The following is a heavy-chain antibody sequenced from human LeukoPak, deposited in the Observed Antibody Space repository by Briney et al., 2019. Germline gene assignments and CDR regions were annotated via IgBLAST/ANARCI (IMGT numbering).Heavy chain of an antibody. Sequence: SETLSLTCAVYGGSFSGYYWNWIRQPPGKGLEWTGEINHSGSTNYNPSLKSRVTISVDTSKNQFSLKLSSVTAADTAVYYCARGRSGSSNPSRYYYYMDVWGKGTTVTVSS. D-gene: IGHD1-26*01. V-gene: IGHV4-34*01. J-gene: IGHJ6*03. CDR2: INHSGST. CDR1: GGSFSGYY. CDR3: ARGRSGSSNPSRYYYYMDV.